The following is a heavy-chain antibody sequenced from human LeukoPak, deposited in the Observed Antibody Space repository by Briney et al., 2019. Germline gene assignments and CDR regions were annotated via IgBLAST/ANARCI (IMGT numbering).Heavy chain of an antibody. D-gene: IGHD4-17*01. J-gene: IGHJ4*02. CDR3: ARHYYSDPFDY. Sequence: PSETLSLTCTVSGASISSYYWSWIRQPPGKGLEWIGYIDYSGSANYSPSLKSRVTISVDTSKNQFSLKLSSVTAADTAVYYCARHYYSDPFDYWGREPWSPSPQ. V-gene: IGHV4-59*01. CDR2: IDYSGSA. CDR1: GASISSYY.